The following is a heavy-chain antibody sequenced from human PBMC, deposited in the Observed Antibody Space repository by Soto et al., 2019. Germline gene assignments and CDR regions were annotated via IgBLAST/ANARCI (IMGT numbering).Heavy chain of an antibody. J-gene: IGHJ6*02. CDR3: AKTAVPATVTIYYGMDV. CDR2: ISWDGGST. D-gene: IGHD2-2*01. V-gene: IGHV3-43*01. CDR1: GFTFDDYT. Sequence: PGGSLRLSCAASGFTFDDYTMHWVRQAPGKGLEWVSLISWDGGSTYYADSVKGRFTISRDNSKNSLYLQMNSLRTEDTALYYCAKTAVPATVTIYYGMDVWGQGTTVTVSS.